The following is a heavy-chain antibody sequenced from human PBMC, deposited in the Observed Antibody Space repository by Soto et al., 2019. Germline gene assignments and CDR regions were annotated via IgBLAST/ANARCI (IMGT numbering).Heavy chain of an antibody. J-gene: IGHJ4*02. Sequence: PGGSLRLSCAASGFTFGSYVMHWARQAPGKGLVWVSRISHDGSVTSYADSVKGRFTISRDNSKNTLYLELNSLRAEDTAVYYCARAGSYYPPDYWGQGILVTVSS. V-gene: IGHV3-74*01. CDR1: GFTFGSYV. CDR3: ARAGSYYPPDY. CDR2: ISHDGSVT. D-gene: IGHD1-26*01.